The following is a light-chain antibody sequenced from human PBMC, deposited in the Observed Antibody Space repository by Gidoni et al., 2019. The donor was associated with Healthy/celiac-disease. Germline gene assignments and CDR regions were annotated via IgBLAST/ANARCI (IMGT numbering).Light chain of an antibody. CDR3: QQLNSYR. J-gene: IGKJ3*01. CDR1: QCISSY. CDR2: AAS. Sequence: DIQSTQSPSFLSASVGDRVTITCWASQCISSYLAWYQQKPGKAPKLLIYAASTLQSGVPSRFSGSGSGTEFTLTISSLQPEDFATYYCQQLNSYRFXPXTKVDIK. V-gene: IGKV1-9*01.